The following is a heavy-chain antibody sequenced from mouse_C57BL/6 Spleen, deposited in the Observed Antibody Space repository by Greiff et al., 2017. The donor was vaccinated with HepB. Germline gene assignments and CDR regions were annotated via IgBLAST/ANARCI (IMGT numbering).Heavy chain of an antibody. D-gene: IGHD2-12*01. J-gene: IGHJ1*03. CDR3: AALYYSHWYFDV. CDR2: IDPNSGGT. Sequence: QVQLKQPGAELVKPGASVKLSCKASGYTFTSYWMHWVKQRPGRGLEWIGRIDPNSGGTKYNEKFKSKATLTVDKPSSTAYMQLSSLTSEDSAVYYCAALYYSHWYFDVWGTGTTVTVSS. CDR1: GYTFTSYW. V-gene: IGHV1-72*01.